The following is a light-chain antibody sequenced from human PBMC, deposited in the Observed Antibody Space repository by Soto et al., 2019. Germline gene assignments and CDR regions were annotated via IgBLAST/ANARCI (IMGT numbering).Light chain of an antibody. V-gene: IGKV3-15*01. CDR2: AAS. J-gene: IGKJ1*01. Sequence: EMAVTQSPATPSLSAGERATLSCRASQSVASNLAWYQQKPGQTPRLLIYAASTRAPGIPARFSGSGSGTDFNLTITSLKHEDFAVYYCQQYYHWPRTFGQGTKVDIK. CDR1: QSVASN. CDR3: QQYYHWPRT.